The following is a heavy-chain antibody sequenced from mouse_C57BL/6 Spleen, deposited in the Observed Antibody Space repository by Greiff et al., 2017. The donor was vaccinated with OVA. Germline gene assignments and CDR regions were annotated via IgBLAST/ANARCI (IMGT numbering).Heavy chain of an antibody. Sequence: EVLLEESGPELVKPGASVKMSCKASGYTFTDYNMHWVKQRPGKGLEWIGYINPNNGGTNYNQKFKGKATLTVNKSSSTAYMELRSLTSEDSAVYYCARERHYAMDYWGQGTSVTVSA. J-gene: IGHJ4*01. CDR2: INPNNGGT. CDR3: ARERHYAMDY. V-gene: IGHV1-22*01. CDR1: GYTFTDYN.